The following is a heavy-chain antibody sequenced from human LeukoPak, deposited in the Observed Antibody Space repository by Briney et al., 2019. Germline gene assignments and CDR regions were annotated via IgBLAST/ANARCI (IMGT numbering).Heavy chain of an antibody. CDR3: ARVYYYYDSSGILTLYFYY. CDR1: GYTFTSYY. Sequence: GASVKVSCKTSGYTFTSYYMHWVRQAPGQGLEWMGWVNPTSGGTNYAQKFQGGVTMTRDTSISTAYMELSRLRSDDTAVYYCARVYYYYDSSGILTLYFYYWGQGTLVTVSS. CDR2: VNPTSGGT. D-gene: IGHD3-22*01. V-gene: IGHV1-2*02. J-gene: IGHJ4*02.